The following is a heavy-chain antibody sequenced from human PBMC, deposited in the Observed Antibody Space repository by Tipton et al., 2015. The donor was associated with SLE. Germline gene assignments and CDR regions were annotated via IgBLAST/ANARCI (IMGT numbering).Heavy chain of an antibody. CDR1: GFTFISYA. CDR3: ARDGGGATYWYFDL. J-gene: IGHJ2*01. CDR2: ISSSSSYI. V-gene: IGHV3-21*01. D-gene: IGHD1-26*01. Sequence: SLRLSCTASGFTFISYAMNWVRQAPGKGLEWVSSISSSSSYIFYADSVKGRFTISRDNAKNSLYLQMNSLRAEDTAVYYCARDGGGATYWYFDLWGRGTLVTVSS.